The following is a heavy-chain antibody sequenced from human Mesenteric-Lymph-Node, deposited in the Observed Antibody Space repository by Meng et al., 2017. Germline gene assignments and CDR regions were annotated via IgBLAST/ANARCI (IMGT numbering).Heavy chain of an antibody. CDR3: ARGYLVVVPTAPNAGY. J-gene: IGHJ4*02. Sequence: ASVKVSCKASGYTFTDYYIHWVRQAPGQGLEWMGWINPGSGGTNYAQKFQGRVTMTRDTSISTAYMELSRLRSDDTAVYYCARGYLVVVPTAPNAGYWGQGTLVTVSS. V-gene: IGHV1-2*02. D-gene: IGHD2-2*01. CDR2: INPGSGGT. CDR1: GYTFTDYY.